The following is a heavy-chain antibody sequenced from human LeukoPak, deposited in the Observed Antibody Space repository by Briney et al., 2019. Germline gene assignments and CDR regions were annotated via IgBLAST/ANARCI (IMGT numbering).Heavy chain of an antibody. Sequence: PGGSLRLSCAASRFTFSRYWMHWVCQAPGKGLAWVSRINSDGISTSYADSVKGRFTISRDNAKNTLYLQMNSLRAEDTAVYYCARDGNYYDSSGPADYWGQGTLVTVSS. J-gene: IGHJ4*02. CDR3: ARDGNYYDSSGPADY. D-gene: IGHD3-22*01. V-gene: IGHV3-74*01. CDR2: INSDGIST. CDR1: RFTFSRYW.